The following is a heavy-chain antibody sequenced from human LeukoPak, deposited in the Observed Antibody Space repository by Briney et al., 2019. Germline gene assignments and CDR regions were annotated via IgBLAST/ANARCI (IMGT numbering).Heavy chain of an antibody. CDR1: GHSISTGYY. CDR2: MSHNRGT. D-gene: IGHD3-10*01. Sequence: SETLSLTCAVSGHSISTGYYWGWIRQPPGRGLEWIGSMSHNRGTYYNPSLKSRVTISMDTSKNQISLRLTSVTAADTAVYYCASYYASGVSAYNYYGMDVWGKGTTVTVSS. J-gene: IGHJ6*04. V-gene: IGHV4-38-2*01. CDR3: ASYYASGVSAYNYYGMDV.